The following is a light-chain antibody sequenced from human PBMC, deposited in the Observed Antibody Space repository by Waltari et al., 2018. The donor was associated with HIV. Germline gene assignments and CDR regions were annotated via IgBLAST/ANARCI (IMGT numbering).Light chain of an antibody. CDR2: WAS. CDR1: QSVLYSSNNKNY. Sequence: DIVMTQSPDSLAVSLGERATTNCKSRQSVLYSSNNKNYLAWYQQKPGQPPELLIYWASTRESGVPDRFSGSGSATDFTLTISSLQAEDVAVYYCQQYYSTPLTFGGGTQVEIK. J-gene: IGKJ4*01. CDR3: QQYYSTPLT. V-gene: IGKV4-1*01.